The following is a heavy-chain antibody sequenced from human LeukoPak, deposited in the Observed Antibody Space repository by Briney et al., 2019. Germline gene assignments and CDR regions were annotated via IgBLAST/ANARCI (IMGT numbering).Heavy chain of an antibody. J-gene: IGHJ5*02. V-gene: IGHV6-1*01. Sequence: SQTLSLTCAISGDSVSSNSAAWNWIRQSPSRGFEWLGRTYYRSRWYHEYGESVKSRITINPDTSKNQFSLQLNSVTPEDTAVYNGARDPLDNNTWGIGPWGQGTLVTVSS. D-gene: IGHD3-16*01. CDR1: GDSVSSNSAA. CDR2: TYYRSRWYH. CDR3: ARDPLDNNTWGIGP.